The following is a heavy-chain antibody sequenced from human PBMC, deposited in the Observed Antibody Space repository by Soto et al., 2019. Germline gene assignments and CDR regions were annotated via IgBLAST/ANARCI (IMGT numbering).Heavy chain of an antibody. J-gene: IGHJ3*01. CDR3: AKDVYGGNIPRAFDL. V-gene: IGHV3-23*01. CDR1: GFNFSSFV. Sequence: GGSLRLSCVVSGFNFSSFVMTWVRQAPGKGLEWVSGISTSGVRTFYVDSVQGRFTISGDNSKNTVYLEMNSLRADDTAVYFCAKDVYGGNIPRAFDLWGQGTMVTCSS. CDR2: ISTSGVRT. D-gene: IGHD4-17*01.